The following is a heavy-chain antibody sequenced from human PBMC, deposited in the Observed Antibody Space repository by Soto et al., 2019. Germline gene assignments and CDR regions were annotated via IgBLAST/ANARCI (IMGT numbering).Heavy chain of an antibody. D-gene: IGHD4-17*01. CDR1: GFTFSSYS. J-gene: IGHJ4*02. V-gene: IGHV3-21*01. CDR2: ISSSSSYI. Sequence: GGSLRLSCAASGFTFSSYSMNWVRQAPGKGLEWVSSISSSSSYIYYADSVKGRFTISRDNAKNSLYLQMNSLRAEDTAVYYCARNYGDYVVPVDYWGQGTLVTVSS. CDR3: ARNYGDYVVPVDY.